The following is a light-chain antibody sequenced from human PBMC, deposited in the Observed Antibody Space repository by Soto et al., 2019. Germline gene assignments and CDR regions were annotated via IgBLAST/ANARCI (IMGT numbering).Light chain of an antibody. CDR3: QQHTNSTGT. Sequence: NGLNQSASTLCLSPGERATLSCRASQSVSSSYLAWYQQKPDQAPRLLIYDASNRATGIPARFSGSGSGTDFTLTISSLEPEDFAVYYCQQHTNSTGTFGQGTRVEIK. CDR1: QSVSSSY. CDR2: DAS. J-gene: IGKJ1*01. V-gene: IGKV3D-20*02.